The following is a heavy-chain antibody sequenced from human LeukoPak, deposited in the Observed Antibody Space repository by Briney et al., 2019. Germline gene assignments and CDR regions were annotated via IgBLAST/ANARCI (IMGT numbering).Heavy chain of an antibody. J-gene: IGHJ6*02. CDR3: AKDASLYCSSTSCPKRSCYGMDV. V-gene: IGHV3-74*01. D-gene: IGHD2-2*01. CDR1: GFTFSSYW. Sequence: GGSLRLSCAASGFTFSSYWMNWVRQAPGKGLVWVSRIASDGSSTTYADSVKGRFSISRDNAKNTLYLQMNSLRAEDTAVYYCAKDASLYCSSTSCPKRSCYGMDVWGQGTTVTVSS. CDR2: IASDGSST.